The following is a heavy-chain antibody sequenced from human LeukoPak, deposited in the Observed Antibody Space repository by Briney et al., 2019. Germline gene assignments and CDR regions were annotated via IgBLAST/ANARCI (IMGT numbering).Heavy chain of an antibody. CDR1: GASISSGTYY. Sequence: SETLSLTCTVSGASISSGTYYWSWIRQLPGKGLEWIVCIFSSGSTYQNPSLKSRVTISVDTSENQFSLKLNSVTAADMAVYYCARDYYVRNPGYYFDYWGQGSLLTVSS. D-gene: IGHD4-23*01. CDR3: ARDYYVRNPGYYFDY. CDR2: IFSSGST. V-gene: IGHV4-31*03. J-gene: IGHJ4*02.